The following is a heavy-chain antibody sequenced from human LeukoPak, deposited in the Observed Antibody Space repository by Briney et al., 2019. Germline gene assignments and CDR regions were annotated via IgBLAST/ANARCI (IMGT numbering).Heavy chain of an antibody. Sequence: GGSLRLSCAASGFTFSSYGMHWVRHAPGKGLEWVAFIRYDGSNKYYADSVKGRFTISRDNSKNTLYLQMNSLRAEDTAVYYCAKGGNYYYYYGMDVWGQGTTVTVSS. V-gene: IGHV3-30*02. CDR2: IRYDGSNK. CDR3: AKGGNYYYYYGMDV. CDR1: GFTFSSYG. J-gene: IGHJ6*02. D-gene: IGHD1-26*01.